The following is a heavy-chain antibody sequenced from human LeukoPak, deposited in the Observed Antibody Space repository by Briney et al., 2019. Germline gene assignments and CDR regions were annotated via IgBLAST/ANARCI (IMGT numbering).Heavy chain of an antibody. CDR1: GYTFTSYA. Sequence: GASVTVSCKASGYTFTSYAMHWVRQAPGQRLEWMGWINAGNGNTKYSQKFQGRVTITRDTSASTAYMELSSLRSEDTAVYYCARDLSGYCSSTSCYNTFDYWGQGTLVTVSS. D-gene: IGHD2-2*02. V-gene: IGHV1-3*01. CDR2: INAGNGNT. CDR3: ARDLSGYCSSTSCYNTFDY. J-gene: IGHJ4*02.